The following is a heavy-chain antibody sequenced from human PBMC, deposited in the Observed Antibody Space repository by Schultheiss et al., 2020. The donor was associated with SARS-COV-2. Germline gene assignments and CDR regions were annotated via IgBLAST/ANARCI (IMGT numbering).Heavy chain of an antibody. CDR1: GFTFSSYA. CDR2: ISYDGSNK. V-gene: IGHV3-30*04. J-gene: IGHJ5*02. CDR3: ARDGSGSYQPNWFDP. D-gene: IGHD3-10*01. Sequence: GGSLRLSCAASGFTFSSYAMYWVRQAPGKGLEWVAVISYDGSNKYYADSVKGRFTISRDNSKNTLYLQMNSLRAEDTAVYYCARDGSGSYQPNWFDPWGQGTLVTVSS.